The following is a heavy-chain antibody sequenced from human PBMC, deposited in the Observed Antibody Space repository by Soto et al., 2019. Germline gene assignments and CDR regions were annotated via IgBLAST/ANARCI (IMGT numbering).Heavy chain of an antibody. Sequence: QVQLQESGPGLVKPSQTLSLMCTVSGAPISGGDYHWSWIRQPPGKGLEWIGNIFPSGATHYNSALGSRITISVESSKSHFHLQLTSVTAADTAVYFCARGSAAKRYFDLWGRGTLVTVSS. J-gene: IGHJ2*01. CDR3: ARGSAAKRYFDL. D-gene: IGHD5-18*01. V-gene: IGHV4-30-4*01. CDR2: IFPSGAT. CDR1: GAPISGGDYH.